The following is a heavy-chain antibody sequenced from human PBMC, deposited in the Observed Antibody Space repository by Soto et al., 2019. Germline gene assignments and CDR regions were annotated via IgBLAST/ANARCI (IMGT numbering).Heavy chain of an antibody. J-gene: IGHJ6*02. CDR3: ARDYYYDSSGYYYISPDYYYGMDV. CDR1: GGSFSGYY. V-gene: IGHV4-34*01. D-gene: IGHD3-22*01. Sequence: SETLSLTCAVYGGSFSGYYWSWIRQPPGKGLEWIGEINHSGSTYYNPSLKSRVTISVDTSKNQFSLKLSSVTAADTAVYYCARDYYYDSSGYYYISPDYYYGMDVWGQGTTVTVSS. CDR2: INHSGST.